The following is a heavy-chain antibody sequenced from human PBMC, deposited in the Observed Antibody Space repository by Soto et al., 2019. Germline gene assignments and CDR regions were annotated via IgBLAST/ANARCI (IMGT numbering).Heavy chain of an antibody. V-gene: IGHV1-69*13. CDR1: GGPFRSYA. Sequence: SVEVSCKASGGPFRSYAISWVRQGPGQGLEWMGGIIPIFGTANYAQKSQGRVTITADESTSTAYMELSSLRSEDTAVYYCARGNGGNPLPDYFDYWGQGTLVTVSS. D-gene: IGHD2-15*01. CDR3: ARGNGGNPLPDYFDY. J-gene: IGHJ4*02. CDR2: IIPIFGTA.